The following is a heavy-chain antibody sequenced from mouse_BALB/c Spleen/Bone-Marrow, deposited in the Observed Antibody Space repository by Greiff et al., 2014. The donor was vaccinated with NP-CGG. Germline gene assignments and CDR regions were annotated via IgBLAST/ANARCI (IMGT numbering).Heavy chain of an antibody. Sequence: EVQLQQSGAELVKPGASVKLSCTVFGFNIKSTYIHWVKQRPEQGLEWIGWVDPANGNSKCDPRFQGKATITADSSSNTAYLQLSSLTSEDTAVYYGALHNAYQFDYWGQGTTVTVSS. CDR3: ALHNAYQFDY. CDR2: VDPANGNS. V-gene: IGHV14-3*02. CDR1: GFNIKSTY. D-gene: IGHD1-3*01. J-gene: IGHJ2*01.